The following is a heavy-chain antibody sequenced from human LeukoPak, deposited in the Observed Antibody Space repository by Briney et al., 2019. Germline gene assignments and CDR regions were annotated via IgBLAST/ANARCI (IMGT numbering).Heavy chain of an antibody. V-gene: IGHV3-74*01. Sequence: GGSLRLSCAASGFVFSNSWMYWVRQTPGKGPVGVSRINIDGSMVDYADSVKGRFTISRDNAKDTLFLQMNSLRVDDTAVYYCARRAIYYRDWFAPWGQGVPVIVSS. D-gene: IGHD1-26*01. J-gene: IGHJ5*02. CDR3: ARRAIYYRDWFAP. CDR1: GFVFSNSW. CDR2: INIDGSMV.